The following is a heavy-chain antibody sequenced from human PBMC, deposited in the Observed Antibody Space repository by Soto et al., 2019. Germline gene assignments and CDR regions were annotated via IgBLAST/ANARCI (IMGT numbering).Heavy chain of an antibody. Sequence: ASVKVSCKVSGYTLTELSMHWVRQAPGKGLEWMGGFDPEDGETIYAQKFQGRVTMTEDTSTDTAYMELSSLRSEDTAVYYCATGRRSIVVVVAADAFDIWGQGTMVTVSS. CDR2: FDPEDGET. D-gene: IGHD2-15*01. CDR3: ATGRRSIVVVVAADAFDI. J-gene: IGHJ3*02. CDR1: GYTLTELS. V-gene: IGHV1-24*01.